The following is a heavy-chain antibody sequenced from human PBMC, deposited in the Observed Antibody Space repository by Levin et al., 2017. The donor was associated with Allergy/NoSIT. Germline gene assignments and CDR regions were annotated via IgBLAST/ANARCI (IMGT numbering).Heavy chain of an antibody. CDR3: AIDGAYSGSQDAFDI. Sequence: GESLKISCKVSGYTLTELSMHWVRQAPGKGLEWMGGFDSEDAETIYAQKFQGRVTMTEDTSTETAYMELSSLRSEDTAVYYCAIDGAYSGSQDAFDIWGQGTMVTVSS. CDR1: GYTLTELS. CDR2: FDSEDAET. V-gene: IGHV1-24*01. D-gene: IGHD1-26*01. J-gene: IGHJ3*02.